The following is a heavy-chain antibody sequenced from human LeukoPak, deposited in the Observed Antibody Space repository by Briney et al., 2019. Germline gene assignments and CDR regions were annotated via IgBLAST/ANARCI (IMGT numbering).Heavy chain of an antibody. D-gene: IGHD2-2*01. CDR3: ARVYRWNDCSSTSCPFGY. Sequence: GGSLRLSCAASGFTFSNSWMSWVRQAPGKGLEWVASIITDGSAKYYVDSVKGRFTISRDNAKNSLYLHMNSLRAEDTAVYYCARVYRWNDCSSTSCPFGYWGQGTLVTVSS. CDR2: IITDGSAK. V-gene: IGHV3-7*03. J-gene: IGHJ4*02. CDR1: GFTFSNSW.